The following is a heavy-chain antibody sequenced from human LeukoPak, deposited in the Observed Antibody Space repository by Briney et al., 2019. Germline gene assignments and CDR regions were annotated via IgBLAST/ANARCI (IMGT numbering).Heavy chain of an antibody. CDR1: GGSISSGSYY. Sequence: PSQTLSLTCTVSGGSISSGSYYWSWIRQPAGKGLEWIGRNYTSGSTNYNPSLKSRVTISVDTSKNQFSLKLSSVTAADTAVYYCASTSITAAGTSFDYWGQGTLVTVSS. CDR3: ASTSITAAGTSFDY. V-gene: IGHV4-61*02. J-gene: IGHJ4*02. CDR2: NYTSGST. D-gene: IGHD6-13*01.